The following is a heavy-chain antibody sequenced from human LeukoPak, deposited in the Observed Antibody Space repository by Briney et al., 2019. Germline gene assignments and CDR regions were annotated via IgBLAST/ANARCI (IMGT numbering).Heavy chain of an antibody. D-gene: IGHD3-22*01. J-gene: IGHJ6*03. V-gene: IGHV3-13*04. CDR3: ARVSGYDSSGYYSGYYYYYMDV. CDR1: GFTFRSYD. CDR2: VDTVGNA. Sequence: GGSLRLSCAASGFTFRSYDMHWVRQVTGKGLEWVSGVDTVGNAYYPTSVKGRFTMSRENAKNSLYLQMNALRVGDTAVYYCARVSGYDSSGYYSGYYYYYMDVWGKGTTVTVSS.